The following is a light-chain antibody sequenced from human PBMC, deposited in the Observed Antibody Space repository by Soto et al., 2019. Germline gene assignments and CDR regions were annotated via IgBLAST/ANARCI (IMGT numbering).Light chain of an antibody. V-gene: IGKV1-39*01. CDR3: QQYDGWPRT. Sequence: DIQMTQSPSTLSASVGDRVTITCRASQRIGPYVNWYQQKPGKPPKLLISAATNLADGVPSRFGGSGSGTDFTLSVSSLQPEDFAFFYCQQYDGWPRTFGQGTKVDIK. CDR1: QRIGPY. J-gene: IGKJ1*01. CDR2: AAT.